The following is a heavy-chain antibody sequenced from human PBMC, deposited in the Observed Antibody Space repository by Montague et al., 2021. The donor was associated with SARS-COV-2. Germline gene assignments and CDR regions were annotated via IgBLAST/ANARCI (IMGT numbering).Heavy chain of an antibody. V-gene: IGHV6-1*01. CDR3: TSGREGNYNVMDV. CDR2: TYYRYKWYN. Sequence: CAISGDSVAGHSATSNWVRQSPSTDFELLGRTYYRYKWYNDYAVSVRGRVTINPDTSKNQFSLQLNSVTPEDTAIYYCTSGREGNYNVMDVWGQGTTVTVSS. D-gene: IGHD1-1*01. CDR1: GDSVAGHSAT. J-gene: IGHJ6*02.